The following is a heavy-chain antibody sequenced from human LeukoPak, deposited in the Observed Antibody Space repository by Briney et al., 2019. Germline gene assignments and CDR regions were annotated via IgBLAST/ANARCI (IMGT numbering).Heavy chain of an antibody. CDR3: ARDESGRDGYNYEV. V-gene: IGHV3-74*01. J-gene: IGHJ4*02. CDR1: GFTFSSYW. D-gene: IGHD5-24*01. Sequence: GGSLRLSCAASGFTFSSYWMHWVRQAPGKGLVWVSRINTDGSSSSYADSVKGRFTISRDNAKNTLYLQMNSLRAEDTAVYYCARDESGRDGYNYEVWGQGTLVTVSS. CDR2: INTDGSSS.